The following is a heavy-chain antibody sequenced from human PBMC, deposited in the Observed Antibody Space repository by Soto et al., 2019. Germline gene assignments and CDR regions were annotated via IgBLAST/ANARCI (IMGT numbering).Heavy chain of an antibody. J-gene: IGHJ4*02. V-gene: IGHV1-18*01. Sequence: QVQLVQSGTEVKKPGASVKVSCKASGYTFTSYGMSWVRQAPGQGLEWMGWISAYNGNTNFAQKLQGRVTMTTDTSTNTAYMELRSLRSDDTAVYYCARDVYYYDSSTYDPRLVDHFDYWGQGTLVTVSS. CDR1: GYTFTSYG. CDR2: ISAYNGNT. D-gene: IGHD3-22*01. CDR3: ARDVYYYDSSTYDPRLVDHFDY.